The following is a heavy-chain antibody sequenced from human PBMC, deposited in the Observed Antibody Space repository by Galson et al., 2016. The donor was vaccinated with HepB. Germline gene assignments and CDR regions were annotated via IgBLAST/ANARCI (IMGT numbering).Heavy chain of an antibody. D-gene: IGHD1-26*01. CDR1: GGTFSSYA. V-gene: IGHV1-69*01. CDR3: ARDSAVGATEFYFGMDV. CDR2: ITPISGAT. J-gene: IGHJ6*02. Sequence: SCKASGGTFSSYAISWVRQAPGQGLEWMGGITPISGATNYAQRFQGRITITADESTSTAYMELSSLRSEDTAVYYCARDSAVGATEFYFGMDVWGQGTTVTVSS.